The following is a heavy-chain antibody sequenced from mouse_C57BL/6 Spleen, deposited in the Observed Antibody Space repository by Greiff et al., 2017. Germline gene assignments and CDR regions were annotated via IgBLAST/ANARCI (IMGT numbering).Heavy chain of an antibody. V-gene: IGHV5-9-1*02. CDR1: GFTFSSYA. CDR2: IRSGGDYI. D-gene: IGHD1-1*01. CDR3: TRDSAYYGRIYGYFDV. Sequence: VKLMESWACLVKPGGSLKLSCAASGFTFSSYAMSWVRQTPEQRLEWVAYIRSGGDYIYYADTVKGRCTISRDNARNSLYLEMSSLKSEDTAMYYCTRDSAYYGRIYGYFDVWGTGTTVTVSS. J-gene: IGHJ1*03.